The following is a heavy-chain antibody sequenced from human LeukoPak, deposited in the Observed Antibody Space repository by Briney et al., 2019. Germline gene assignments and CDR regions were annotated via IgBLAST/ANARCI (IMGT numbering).Heavy chain of an antibody. V-gene: IGHV1-46*01. CDR3: ARERPTIAARSSNWFDP. J-gene: IGHJ5*02. CDR1: GYTFTSYY. Sequence: ASVTVSCTASGYTFTSYYIHWVRQAPGQGLEWMGIINPSGGSTSYAQKFQGRVTMTRDTSTSTVYMELSSLRSEDTAVYYCARERPTIAARSSNWFDPWGQGTLVTVSS. CDR2: INPSGGST. D-gene: IGHD6-6*01.